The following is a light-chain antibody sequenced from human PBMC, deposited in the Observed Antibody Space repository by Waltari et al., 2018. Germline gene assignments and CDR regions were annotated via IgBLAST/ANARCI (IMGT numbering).Light chain of an antibody. V-gene: IGLV1-51*01. CDR3: GTWDSSLSAL. Sequence: QSVLTQPPSVSAAPGQQVTISCLGNSSNIGNNYVPWYQQLPGTAPKLLIYDNNKRPSGIPDRFTGSKSGTSATLGITGLQTGDEADYYCGTWDSSLSALFGGGTKLTVL. CDR1: SSNIGNNY. J-gene: IGLJ3*02. CDR2: DNN.